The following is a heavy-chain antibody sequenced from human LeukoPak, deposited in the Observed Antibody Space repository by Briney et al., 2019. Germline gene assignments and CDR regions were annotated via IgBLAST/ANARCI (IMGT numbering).Heavy chain of an antibody. D-gene: IGHD6-19*01. Sequence: QAGGSLRLSCAASGFTFSSHGMHWVRQAPGRGLEWVAVIWYDGSNKYYADSVKGRFTISRDNSKNMLYLQMYSLRAEDTAMYYCAGDWGMRQWLVRDWGQGTLVTVSS. J-gene: IGHJ4*02. CDR3: AGDWGMRQWLVRD. CDR1: GFTFSSHG. CDR2: IWYDGSNK. V-gene: IGHV3-33*01.